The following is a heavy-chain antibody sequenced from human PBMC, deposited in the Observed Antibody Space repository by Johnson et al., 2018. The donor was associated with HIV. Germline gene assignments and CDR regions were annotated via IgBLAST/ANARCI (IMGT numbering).Heavy chain of an antibody. Sequence: MLLVESGGGLVQPGGSLRLSCAASGFTFSSYDMHWVRQATGKGLEWVSAIGTAGDTYYPGSVKGRFTISRENAKNSLYVQMNSLRAEETALYYCASHFRGGDRCAFDIWGQGTMVTVSS. J-gene: IGHJ3*02. V-gene: IGHV3-13*01. CDR1: GFTFSSYD. D-gene: IGHD3-10*01. CDR2: IGTAGDT. CDR3: ASHFRGGDRCAFDI.